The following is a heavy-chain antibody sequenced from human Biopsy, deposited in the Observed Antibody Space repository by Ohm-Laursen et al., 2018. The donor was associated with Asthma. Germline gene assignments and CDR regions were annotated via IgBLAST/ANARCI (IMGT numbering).Heavy chain of an antibody. CDR2: HDHEEGGT. D-gene: IGHD4-17*01. V-gene: IGHV1-24*01. CDR1: GYSLTDLS. J-gene: IGHJ4*02. CDR3: ASDFPKDYVRYNFQF. Sequence: GASVKVSCKISGYSLTDLSMHWVRQAPGQGLEWMGGHDHEEGGTVNAWRFQGRVTMTEYTSTDTAYMELSSLSSDDPAVYYCASDFPKDYVRYNFQFWGQGTLVTVSS.